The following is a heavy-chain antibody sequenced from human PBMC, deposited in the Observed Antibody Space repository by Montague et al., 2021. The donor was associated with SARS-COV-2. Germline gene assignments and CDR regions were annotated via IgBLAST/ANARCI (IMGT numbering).Heavy chain of an antibody. CDR2: FYNIGST. J-gene: IGHJ3*02. CDR1: GASVGSSD. V-gene: IGHV4-59*02. CDR3: ARETLTEDAFDI. Sequence: SETLSLTCTVSGASVGSSDWGWIRQSPGKGLEWIGYFYNIGSTNYNPSLKSRATMSIDTSKNQFSLKVSSVTAADTAVYYCARETLTEDAFDIWGQGTMVTVSS.